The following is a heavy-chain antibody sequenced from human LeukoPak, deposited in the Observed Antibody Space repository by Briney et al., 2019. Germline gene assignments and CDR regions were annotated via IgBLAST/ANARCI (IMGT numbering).Heavy chain of an antibody. D-gene: IGHD5-18*01. J-gene: IGHJ4*02. CDR2: IYHSGST. Sequence: PSETLSLTCTVSGYSISSGYYWGWIRQPPGKGLEWIGSIYHSGSTYYNPSLKSRVTISVDTSKNQFSLKLSSVTAADTAVYYCARPGFGYGALDYWGQGTLVTVSS. CDR1: GYSISSGYY. CDR3: ARPGFGYGALDY. V-gene: IGHV4-38-2*02.